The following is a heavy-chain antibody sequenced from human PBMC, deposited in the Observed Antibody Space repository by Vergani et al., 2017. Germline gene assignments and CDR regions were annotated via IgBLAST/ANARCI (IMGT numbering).Heavy chain of an antibody. CDR1: GGSISSYY. CDR3: SRAASYYYDSSGYYYDY. V-gene: IGHV4-59*01. CDR2: ICYSGST. D-gene: IGHD3-22*01. Sequence: QVQLQESGPGLVKPSETLSLTCTVSGGSISSYYWSWIRHPPGKGLEWVGYICYSGSTNYNSSLTSRVTISVDTSKNQFSLNLSPVTAADTAVYYCSRAASYYYDSSGYYYDYWGQGTLVTVSS. J-gene: IGHJ4*02.